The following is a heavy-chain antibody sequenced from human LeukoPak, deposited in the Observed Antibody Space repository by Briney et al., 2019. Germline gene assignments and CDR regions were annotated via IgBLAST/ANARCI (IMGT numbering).Heavy chain of an antibody. CDR2: IIPIFGMA. CDR1: GGTFSSYA. Sequence: ASVKVSCKASGGTFSSYAISGVRQAPGQGLEWVGRIIPIFGMANYAQKFQGRVTITADKSTSTAYMELSSLRSEDTAVYYCANPGRYDYVWGSYRYSDAFDIWGQGTMVTVSS. V-gene: IGHV1-69*04. D-gene: IGHD3-16*02. J-gene: IGHJ3*02. CDR3: ANPGRYDYVWGSYRYSDAFDI.